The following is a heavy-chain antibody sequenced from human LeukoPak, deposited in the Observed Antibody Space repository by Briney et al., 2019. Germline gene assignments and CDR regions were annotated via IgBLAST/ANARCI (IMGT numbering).Heavy chain of an antibody. CDR3: AKPPRWQQLPRFDY. D-gene: IGHD6-13*01. CDR2: ISGSGGST. CDR1: GFTFSSYA. V-gene: IGHV3-23*01. Sequence: PGGSLRLSCAASGFTFSSYAMSWVRQAPGKGLEWVSAISGSGGSTYYADSVKGRFTISRDNSKNTLYLQMNSLRAGDTAVYYCAKPPRWQQLPRFDYWGQGTLVTVSS. J-gene: IGHJ4*02.